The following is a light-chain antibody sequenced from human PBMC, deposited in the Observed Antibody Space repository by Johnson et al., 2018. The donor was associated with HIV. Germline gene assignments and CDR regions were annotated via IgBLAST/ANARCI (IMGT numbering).Light chain of an antibody. J-gene: IGLJ1*01. CDR2: EST. CDR3: GTWDSSLSAYV. V-gene: IGLV1-51*02. CDR1: NSNIGNNY. Sequence: QSVLTQPPSVSAAPGQKVTISCSGSNSNIGNNYVSWYQQLPGTAPKLLIYESTNRPSGIPYRFSGSKSGTSATLGITGLQTGDEADYYCGTWDSSLSAYVFGTGTKVTVL.